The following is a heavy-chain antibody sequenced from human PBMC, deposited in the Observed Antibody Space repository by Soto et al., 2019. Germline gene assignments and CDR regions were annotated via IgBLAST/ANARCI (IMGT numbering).Heavy chain of an antibody. J-gene: IGHJ4*02. V-gene: IGHV3-33*01. CDR3: ARDPIYRGYPLPYFAY. Sequence: PGGSLRLSCAASGFTFSSYGMHWVRQAPGKGLEWVAVIWYDGSNKYYADSVKGRFTISRDNSKNTLYLQMNSLRAEDTAVYYCARDPIYRGYPLPYFAYWGQGTPVTVSS. CDR1: GFTFSSYG. D-gene: IGHD5-18*01. CDR2: IWYDGSNK.